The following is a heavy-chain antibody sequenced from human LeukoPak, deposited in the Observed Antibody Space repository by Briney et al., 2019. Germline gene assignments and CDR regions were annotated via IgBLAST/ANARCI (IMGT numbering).Heavy chain of an antibody. CDR1: GYKFSSYW. Sequence: GESVKISCKASGYKFSSYWIAWVRQMPGKGLEWMGTIYPDDSDARYSPSFQGQVTLSADKSVTTAYLQWSSLKPSDTAIYYCARRPTTNFDFWGQGTLVTVSS. J-gene: IGHJ4*02. CDR2: IYPDDSDA. D-gene: IGHD1-26*01. CDR3: ARRPTTNFDF. V-gene: IGHV5-51*01.